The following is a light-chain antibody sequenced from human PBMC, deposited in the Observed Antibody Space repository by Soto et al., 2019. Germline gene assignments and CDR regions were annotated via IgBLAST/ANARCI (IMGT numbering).Light chain of an antibody. CDR2: LGS. V-gene: IGKV2-28*01. Sequence: DIVMTQSPLSLPVTPGEPASISCRSSQSRLHSNGYNYLDWYLQKPGQSPQLLIYLGSNRASGVPDRFSGSGSGTDFTLKISRVEAEDVGVYYCMQALQTPRTFGHGTKVEIK. J-gene: IGKJ1*01. CDR1: QSRLHSNGYNY. CDR3: MQALQTPRT.